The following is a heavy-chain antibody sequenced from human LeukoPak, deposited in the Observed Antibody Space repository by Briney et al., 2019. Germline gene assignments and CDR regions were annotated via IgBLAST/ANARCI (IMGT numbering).Heavy chain of an antibody. Sequence: SETLSLTCTVSGGSISSYYWSWIRQPAGKGLEWIGRIYTSGSTNYNPSLKSRVTMSVDTSKNQFSLKLSSVTAADTAVYYCARGAYYYGSGSYLYYYYGMDVWGQGTTVTVSS. CDR2: IYTSGST. V-gene: IGHV4-4*07. CDR1: GGSISSYY. J-gene: IGHJ6*02. CDR3: ARGAYYYGSGSYLYYYYGMDV. D-gene: IGHD3-10*01.